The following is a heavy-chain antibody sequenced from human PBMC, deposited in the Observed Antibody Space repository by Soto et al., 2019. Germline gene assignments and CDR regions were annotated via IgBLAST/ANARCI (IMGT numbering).Heavy chain of an antibody. Sequence: LRLSCAASGFTFSSYSMNWVRQAPGKGLEWVSSISSSSSYIYYADSVKGRFTISRDNAKNSLYLQMNSLRAEDTAVYYCARAKAAAGLYYFDYWGQGTLVTVSS. CDR3: ARAKAAAGLYYFDY. CDR1: GFTFSSYS. V-gene: IGHV3-21*01. D-gene: IGHD6-13*01. CDR2: ISSSSSYI. J-gene: IGHJ4*02.